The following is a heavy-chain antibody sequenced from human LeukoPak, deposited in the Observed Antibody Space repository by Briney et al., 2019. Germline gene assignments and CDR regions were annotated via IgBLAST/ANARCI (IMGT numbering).Heavy chain of an antibody. D-gene: IGHD3-10*01. CDR2: IHFAGGA. V-gene: IGHV4-4*07. CDR1: GDSISSYY. J-gene: IGHJ6*02. Sequence: SETLSLTCSVSGDSISSYYWSWIRQPAGKGLEWIGRIHFAGGASYNPPLKSRVTISVDTSKNQFSLKLSSVTAADTAVYYCARAPYYYGSGSYHRNYYYYGMDVWGQGTTVTVSS. CDR3: ARAPYYYGSGSYHRNYYYYGMDV.